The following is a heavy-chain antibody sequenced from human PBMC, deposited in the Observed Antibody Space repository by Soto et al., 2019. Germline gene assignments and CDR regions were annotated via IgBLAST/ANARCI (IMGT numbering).Heavy chain of an antibody. J-gene: IGHJ4*02. CDR2: ISEDDIAT. CDR1: GFTFSDFS. V-gene: IGHV3-11*01. CDR3: AREAPYDEFWGGQSTVCYS. Sequence: QVQLVESGGGLVKTGGSLRLSCEVTGFTFSDFSMRWIRQVPGQGLEWVASISEDDIATDYADSVKGRFTIPRDNTKNSLFLQMNSLRAGDTALYYCAREAPYDEFWGGQSTVCYSWWQGTLGPVSS. D-gene: IGHD3-3*01.